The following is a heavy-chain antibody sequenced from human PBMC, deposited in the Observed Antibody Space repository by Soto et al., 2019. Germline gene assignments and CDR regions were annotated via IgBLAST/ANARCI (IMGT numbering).Heavy chain of an antibody. CDR1: GFTFRSFT. Sequence: EVQLVESGGGLVKPGGSLRLSCADSGFTFRSFTMNWVRQAPGKGLEWVSTISSNSAYIYYTDALRGRFTISRDNAKNSLHLQMNSLRAQDTAVYYSTRDASRDSSARGWFDPWGPGTLVTVSS. CDR3: TRDASRDSSARGWFDP. D-gene: IGHD6-13*01. J-gene: IGHJ5*02. CDR2: ISSNSAYI. V-gene: IGHV3-21*02.